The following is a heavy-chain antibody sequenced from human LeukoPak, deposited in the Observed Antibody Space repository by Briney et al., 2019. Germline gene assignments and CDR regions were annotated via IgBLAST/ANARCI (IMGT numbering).Heavy chain of an antibody. CDR1: GFTVSSSY. V-gene: IGHV3-53*01. CDR2: IYSGGST. Sequence: GGSLRLSCAASGFTVSSSYMSWVRQASGKGLEWVSVIYSGGSTYYADSVRGRFTISRDNSKNTLYLQMNSLRAEDTAVYYCASSGGSPNPLGYWGQGTLVTVSS. CDR3: ASSGGSPNPLGY. J-gene: IGHJ4*02. D-gene: IGHD2-15*01.